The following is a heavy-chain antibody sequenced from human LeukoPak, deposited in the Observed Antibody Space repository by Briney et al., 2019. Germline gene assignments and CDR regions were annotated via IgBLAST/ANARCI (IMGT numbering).Heavy chain of an antibody. CDR1: GGSISSSSYY. CDR3: ARANADV. D-gene: IGHD4/OR15-4a*01. Sequence: PSETLSLTCTVSGGSISSSSYYWGWIRQPPGKGLEWIGNIYYSGSTYYNPSLKSRVTISVDTSKNQFSLKLSSVTAADTAVYYCARANADVWGKGTTVTVSS. V-gene: IGHV4-39*07. J-gene: IGHJ6*04. CDR2: IYYSGST.